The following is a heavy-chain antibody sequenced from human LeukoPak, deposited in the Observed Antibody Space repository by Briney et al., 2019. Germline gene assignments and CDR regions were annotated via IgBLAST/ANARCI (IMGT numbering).Heavy chain of an antibody. CDR1: GYTFTSYW. Sequence: GGSLRLSCKASGYTFTSYWIGWVRQMPGKGLEWMGIIYPGDSDTIYSPSFQGQVTISADKSISTAYLQWSSLKASDTAMYYCARHEDTGTQYVDCWGQGTLVTVSS. CDR3: ARHEDTGTQYVDC. CDR2: IYPGDSDT. V-gene: IGHV5-51*01. D-gene: IGHD1-26*01. J-gene: IGHJ4*02.